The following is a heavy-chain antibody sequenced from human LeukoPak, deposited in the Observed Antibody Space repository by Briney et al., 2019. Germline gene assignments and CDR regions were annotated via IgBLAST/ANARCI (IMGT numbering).Heavy chain of an antibody. CDR1: GFTFSSYW. CDR3: ARDNRPVRGLTRDFDY. D-gene: IGHD3-10*01. J-gene: IGHJ4*02. V-gene: IGHV3-7*01. Sequence: SGGSLRLSCAVSGFTFSSYWMSWVRQAPGKGLEWVANIKQDGSEKYYVDSVKGRFTISRDNAKNSVYLQMDSLGGDDTAVYYCARDNRPVRGLTRDFDYWGQGTLVTVSS. CDR2: IKQDGSEK.